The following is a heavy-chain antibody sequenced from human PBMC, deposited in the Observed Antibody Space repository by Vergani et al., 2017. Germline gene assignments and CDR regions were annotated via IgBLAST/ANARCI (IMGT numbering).Heavy chain of an antibody. CDR1: GFTFSSYG. CDR3: ARDDGYPAALYCYYMDV. CDR2: LWYDGSNK. D-gene: IGHD2-2*01. Sequence: QLQLVESGGGVVQPGRSLRLSCAASGFTFSSYGMHWVRQAPGKGLEWVAVLWYDGSNKYYAESVKGRFTLSRDNSKNTLYLQMKSLSAEDTAVYYCARDDGYPAALYCYYMDVWGKGTTVTVSS. J-gene: IGHJ6*03. V-gene: IGHV3-33*01.